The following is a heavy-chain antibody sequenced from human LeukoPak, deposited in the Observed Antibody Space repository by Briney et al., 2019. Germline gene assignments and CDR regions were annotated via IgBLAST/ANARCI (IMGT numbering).Heavy chain of an antibody. CDR2: IYYNGGT. Sequence: SETLSLTCTVSGRSISSYYWSSIRQPPGKGLELIEYIYYNGGTNYNPSLKTRLTISLHTSNNQFSLQLSSVTTADATLYYCARGVDSWSLGSFGIWGEGTRVSVFS. J-gene: IGHJ3*02. CDR3: ARGVDSWSLGSFGI. D-gene: IGHD3-16*01. V-gene: IGHV4-59*01. CDR1: GRSISSYY.